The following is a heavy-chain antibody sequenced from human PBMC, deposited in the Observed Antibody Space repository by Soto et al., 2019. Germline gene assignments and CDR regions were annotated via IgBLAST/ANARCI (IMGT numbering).Heavy chain of an antibody. Sequence: LSLTCTVSGGSIRSSSYYWGWIRQPAGKGLEWIGSIYYSGSTYYNPSLKSRVTISVDTSKNQFSLKLSSVTAAETAVYYCARQVIPDSTPLLFSGTTRGNKFFDPWGQGTLGTVPQ. D-gene: IGHD2-15*01. CDR3: ARQVIPDSTPLLFSGTTRGNKFFDP. J-gene: IGHJ5*02. CDR1: GGSIRSSSYY. V-gene: IGHV4-39*01. CDR2: IYYSGST.